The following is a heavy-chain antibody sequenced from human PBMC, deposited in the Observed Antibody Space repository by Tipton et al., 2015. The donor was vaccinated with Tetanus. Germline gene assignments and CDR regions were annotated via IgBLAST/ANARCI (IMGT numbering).Heavy chain of an antibody. Sequence: SLRLSCAASGFTFSDYYMSWIRQAPGKGLEWVSYITSSGSSIYYADSVKGRFTISRDNAKNSLYLQLNSLRPEDTAVYYCARRNYASHDYWGQGTLVTVSS. CDR1: GFTFSDYY. V-gene: IGHV3-11*01. J-gene: IGHJ4*02. CDR2: ITSSGSSI. D-gene: IGHD1-7*01. CDR3: ARRNYASHDY.